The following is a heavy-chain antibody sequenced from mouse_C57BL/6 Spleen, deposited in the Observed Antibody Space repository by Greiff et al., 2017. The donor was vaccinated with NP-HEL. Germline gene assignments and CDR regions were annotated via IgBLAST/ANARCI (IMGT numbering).Heavy chain of an antibody. D-gene: IGHD1-1*02. CDR1: GFTFSDYY. CDR3: ARLRDGHYGAMDY. V-gene: IGHV5-12*01. Sequence: DVKLVESGGGLVQPGGSLKLSCAASGFTFSDYYMYWVRQTPEKRLEWVAYISNGGGSTYYPDTVKGRFTISRDNAKNTLYLQMSRLKSEDTAMYYCARLRDGHYGAMDYWGQGTSVTVSS. J-gene: IGHJ4*01. CDR2: ISNGGGST.